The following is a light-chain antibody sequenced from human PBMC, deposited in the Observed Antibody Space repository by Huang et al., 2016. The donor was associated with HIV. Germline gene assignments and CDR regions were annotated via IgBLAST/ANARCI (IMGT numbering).Light chain of an antibody. J-gene: IGKJ2*01. V-gene: IGKV1-39*01. CDR1: QSVTNY. Sequence: DIQLTQSPSSLSASVGDRVTITCRASQSVTNYMNWYQLKPGKAPKLLIYAATSLQSGVPTKFSGSGSGTDFTLTISRLQREDFATYYLQQNYGPPYAFGQGTKVEIK. CDR2: AAT. CDR3: QQNYGPPYA.